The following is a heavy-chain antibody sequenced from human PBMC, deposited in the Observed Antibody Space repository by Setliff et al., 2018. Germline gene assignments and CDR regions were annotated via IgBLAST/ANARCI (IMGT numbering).Heavy chain of an antibody. CDR1: GFTFSRYW. V-gene: IGHV3-7*01. CDR2: IKQDGSEK. Sequence: SLRLSCVASGFTFSRYWMTWVRQAPGKGLEWVANIKQDGSEKYYVDSVKGRFTISRDNAKNSLYLQMNSLRAEDTAVYYCARDGGDYWGQGTLVTVSS. D-gene: IGHD3-16*01. J-gene: IGHJ4*02. CDR3: ARDGGDY.